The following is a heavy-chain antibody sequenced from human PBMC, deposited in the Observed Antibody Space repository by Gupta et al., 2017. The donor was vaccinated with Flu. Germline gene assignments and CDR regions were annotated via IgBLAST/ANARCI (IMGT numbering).Heavy chain of an antibody. CDR3: ARAVVKVLSYYYYMDV. V-gene: IGHV4-34*01. CDR2: INHSGST. CDR1: GGSFSGYY. Sequence: QVQLQQWGAGLLKPSETLSLTCAVYGGSFSGYYWSWIRQPPGKGLEWIGEINHSGSTNYNPSLKSRVTISVDTSKNQFSLKLSSVTAADTAVYYCARAVVKVLSYYYYMDVWGKGTTVTVSS. J-gene: IGHJ6*03. D-gene: IGHD4-23*01.